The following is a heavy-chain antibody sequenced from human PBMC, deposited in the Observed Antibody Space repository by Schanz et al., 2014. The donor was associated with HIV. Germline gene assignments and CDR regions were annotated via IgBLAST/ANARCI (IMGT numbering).Heavy chain of an antibody. CDR1: GFTFSDYP. CDR2: VIGSGVRT. D-gene: IGHD1-26*01. Sequence: EVQLVESGGGLVKPGRSLRLSCTASGFTFSDYPMSWFRQAPGRGLEWVSTVIGSGVRTIYADSVKGRFTISRDNSKNTLSLHMNSLRVEDTAVYYCAKAKGSYSATTFYFDFWGQGTLVTVSS. V-gene: IGHV3-23*04. CDR3: AKAKGSYSATTFYFDF. J-gene: IGHJ4*02.